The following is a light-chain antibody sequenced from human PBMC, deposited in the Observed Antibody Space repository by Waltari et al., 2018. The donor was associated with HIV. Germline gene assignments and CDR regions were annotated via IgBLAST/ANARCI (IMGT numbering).Light chain of an antibody. V-gene: IGLV2-23*02. CDR3: CSYAGSSPLWV. CDR1: SSDVGNYNL. J-gene: IGLJ3*02. CDR2: EVS. Sequence: QSALTQPASVSGSPGQSITISCTGTSSDVGNYNLVSWYQQHPGKVPKLIIFEVSERPSGVSDRFSGSKSVNTVSLTISGLQAEDEADYYCCSYAGSSPLWVFGGGTKLTVL.